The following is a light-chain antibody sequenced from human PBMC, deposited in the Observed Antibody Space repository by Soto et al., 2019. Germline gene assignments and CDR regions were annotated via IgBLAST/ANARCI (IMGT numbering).Light chain of an antibody. V-gene: IGLV2-8*01. CDR2: EVT. CDR1: SSDVGGYNS. J-gene: IGLJ2*01. Sequence: QSALTQPPSASGSPGQSVTFSCTGTSSDVGGYNSVSWYQQHPGKAPKLMIYEVTKRPSGVPDRFSGSRSGNTASLTVSGLQAEDEADYYCSSYAGNNNLVFGGGTQLTVL. CDR3: SSYAGNNNLV.